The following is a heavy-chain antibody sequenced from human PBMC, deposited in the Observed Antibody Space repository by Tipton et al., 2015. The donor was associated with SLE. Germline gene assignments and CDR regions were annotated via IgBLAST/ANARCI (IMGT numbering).Heavy chain of an antibody. V-gene: IGHV4-39*07. Sequence: TLSLTCTVSGGSISSSSHYWGWIRQPPGKGLEWIGSIYYSGSTYYNPSLKSRVTISVDKSKHQFSLKLSSVTAADTAVYYCARLSGGDYHYYMGVWGKGTTVTVSS. CDR1: GGSISSSSHY. CDR2: IYYSGST. CDR3: ARLSGGDYHYYMGV. J-gene: IGHJ6*03. D-gene: IGHD7-27*01.